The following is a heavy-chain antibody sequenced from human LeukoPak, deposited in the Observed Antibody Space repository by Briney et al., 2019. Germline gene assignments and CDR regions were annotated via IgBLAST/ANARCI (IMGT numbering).Heavy chain of an antibody. Sequence: SETLSLTCTVSGGSVSSSIYDWGWIRQPPGKGLEWIGSIYYSGSTSYNPSLKSRVTISVDTSKNQFSLKLTSVTAGDTAVYYCASRNDILTGYVFDFWGQGTLVTVSS. J-gene: IGHJ4*02. V-gene: IGHV4-39*01. D-gene: IGHD3-9*01. CDR1: GGSVSSSIYD. CDR2: IYYSGST. CDR3: ASRNDILTGYVFDF.